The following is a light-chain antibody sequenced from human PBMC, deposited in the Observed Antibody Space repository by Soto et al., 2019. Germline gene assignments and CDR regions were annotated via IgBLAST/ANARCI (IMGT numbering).Light chain of an antibody. Sequence: ESVLTQSPGTLSLSPGERATLSCRASQSVNSNYLAWYQQKPGQAPRLLIYGASTRATGIPDRFSGSGSGTDFTLTISRLEPEDSAVYYCQQYVSSPTWTFGQGTKV. CDR1: QSVNSNY. V-gene: IGKV3-20*01. CDR3: QQYVSSPTWT. J-gene: IGKJ1*01. CDR2: GAS.